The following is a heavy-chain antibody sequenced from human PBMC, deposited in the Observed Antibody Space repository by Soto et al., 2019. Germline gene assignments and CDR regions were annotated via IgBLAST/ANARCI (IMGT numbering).Heavy chain of an antibody. J-gene: IGHJ4*02. V-gene: IGHV4-31*03. CDR1: GGSIRSGGYY. CDR3: ASAITELRY. Sequence: SETLSLSCTVSGGSIRSGGYYWSWIRQHPGKGLEWIGYIYYSGSTYYNPSLKSRVTISVDTSKNQFSLKLSSVTAADTAVYYCASAITELRYWGQGTLVTVSS. CDR2: IYYSGST. D-gene: IGHD1-26*01.